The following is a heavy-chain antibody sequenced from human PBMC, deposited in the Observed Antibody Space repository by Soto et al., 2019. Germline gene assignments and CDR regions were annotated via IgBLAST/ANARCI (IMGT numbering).Heavy chain of an antibody. CDR3: ARSFDSSSTYGMDV. J-gene: IGHJ6*02. Sequence: PGESLKISCKGSGYTFTTYWLNWVRQMPGKGLEWMGRIDPSDSYTKYSPSFQGHVITSADKSISTAYLHWSSLKASDTAIYYCARSFDSSSTYGMDVWGQGTTVTVSS. V-gene: IGHV5-10-1*01. CDR2: IDPSDSYT. CDR1: GYTFTTYW. D-gene: IGHD2-2*01.